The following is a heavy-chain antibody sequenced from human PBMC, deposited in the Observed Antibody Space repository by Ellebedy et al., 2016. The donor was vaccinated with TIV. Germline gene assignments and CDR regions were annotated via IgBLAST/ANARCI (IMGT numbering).Heavy chain of an antibody. CDR3: VRESYRNYTWGTTGFDS. V-gene: IGHV3-7*01. CDR2: INEDGSDR. Sequence: GESLKISCAASGFTFSSHRMNWVRQAPGKGLEWVANINEDGSDRYYVDSVKGRFTISRDNAKSALYLQMNSLRAEDTAVYYCVRESYRNYTWGTTGFDSWGQGTLVTASS. J-gene: IGHJ5*01. CDR1: GFTFSSHR. D-gene: IGHD4-11*01.